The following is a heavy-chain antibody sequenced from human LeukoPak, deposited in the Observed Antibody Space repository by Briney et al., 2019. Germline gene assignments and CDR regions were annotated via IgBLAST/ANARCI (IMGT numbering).Heavy chain of an antibody. J-gene: IGHJ4*02. V-gene: IGHV3-33*01. CDR1: GFTFSSYG. Sequence: AGGSLRLSCAASGFTFSSYGMHSVRQAPGKGLEWVAVIWYDGSNKYYADSVKGRFTISRDNSKNTLYLQMNSLRAEDTAVYYCARDTDYGGVDYWGQGTLVTVSS. D-gene: IGHD4-23*01. CDR3: ARDTDYGGVDY. CDR2: IWYDGSNK.